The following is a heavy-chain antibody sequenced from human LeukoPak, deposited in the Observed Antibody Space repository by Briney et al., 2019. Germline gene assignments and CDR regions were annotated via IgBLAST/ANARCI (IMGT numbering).Heavy chain of an antibody. D-gene: IGHD6-13*01. CDR3: ARSRGIISDSTLDY. CDR1: GGSISSGSYY. CDR2: IYTSGSA. J-gene: IGHJ4*02. V-gene: IGHV4-61*02. Sequence: SETLSLTCTVSGGSISSGSYYWSWIRQPAGKGLEWIVRIYTSGSANYNPSRKSRITMSLDTAKNQFSIKLSSVTAADTAVYYCARSRGIISDSTLDYWGQGTLVTVSS.